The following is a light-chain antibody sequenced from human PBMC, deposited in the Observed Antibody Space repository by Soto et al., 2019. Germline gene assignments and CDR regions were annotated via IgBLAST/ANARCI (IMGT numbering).Light chain of an antibody. CDR2: GAS. CDR1: QSVSSN. V-gene: IGKV3-15*01. J-gene: IGKJ5*01. CDR3: QQYNNWLIT. Sequence: EIVMTQSPATLSVSPGERATLSCRASQSVSSNLAWYQQKPGQAPRLLIYGASTRATGIPARFSGSGSGTEFTLTISRLQSEDFAVYYCQQYNNWLITFGQGTRLESK.